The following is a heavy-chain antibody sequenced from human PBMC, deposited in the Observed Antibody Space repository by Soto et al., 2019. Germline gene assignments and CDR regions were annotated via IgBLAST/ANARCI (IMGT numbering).Heavy chain of an antibody. J-gene: IGHJ4*02. Sequence: QVQLVQSGAEVKKPGASVKVSCKASGYTFTSYGISWVRQDPGQGLEWMGWISAYNGNTNYAQKLQGRVTMTTDTSTSTAYMELRSLRSDDTAVYYCARDIVVVPAAIGPNSDYWGQGTLVTVSS. CDR1: GYTFTSYG. CDR2: ISAYNGNT. D-gene: IGHD2-2*02. CDR3: ARDIVVVPAAIGPNSDY. V-gene: IGHV1-18*01.